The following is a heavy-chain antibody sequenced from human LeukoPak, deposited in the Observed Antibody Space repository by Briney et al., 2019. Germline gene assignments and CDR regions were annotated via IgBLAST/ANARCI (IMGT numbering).Heavy chain of an antibody. CDR2: IYRSGSR. CDR1: DDSITTYY. V-gene: IGHV4-59*01. CDR3: ARAKIAVAGFFDF. J-gene: IGHJ4*02. D-gene: IGHD6-19*01. Sequence: SETLSLTCTVSDDSITTYYWSWIRQPPGKGLEWIGYIYRSGSRSYNPSLKSRVTISVDTSKSQLSLRLTSVSAADTAVYYCARAKIAVAGFFDFWGQGSLVTVSS.